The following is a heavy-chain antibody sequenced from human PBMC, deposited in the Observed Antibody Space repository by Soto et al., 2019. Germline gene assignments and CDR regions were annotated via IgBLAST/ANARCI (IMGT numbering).Heavy chain of an antibody. CDR2: IFYSGPT. CDR3: ARDKITGLFDY. D-gene: IGHD2-8*02. V-gene: IGHV4-31*03. Sequence: SETLSLTCTVSGDSITSGVHYWSWIRQLPGKGLEWIGYIFYSGPTYYNPSLKSRVAISVDTSKNQFSLKLTSVTAADTAVYYCARDKITGLFDYWGQGTLVTVS. CDR1: GDSITSGVHY. J-gene: IGHJ4*02.